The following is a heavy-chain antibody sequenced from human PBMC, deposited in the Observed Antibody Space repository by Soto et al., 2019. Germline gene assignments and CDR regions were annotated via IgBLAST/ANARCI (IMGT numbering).Heavy chain of an antibody. D-gene: IGHD4-17*01. CDR3: ARGGTVTTFDY. V-gene: IGHV4-34*01. CDR1: GGSFSGYF. Sequence: QVQLQLWGAGLLKPSETLSLTCAVYGGSFSGYFWCWIRQPPGKGLEWIGEINHSGSTNYNPSLKSRVTKSVDTSKNQFSLKLSSVTAADTAVYYSARGGTVTTFDYWGQGTLVTVSS. J-gene: IGHJ4*02. CDR2: INHSGST.